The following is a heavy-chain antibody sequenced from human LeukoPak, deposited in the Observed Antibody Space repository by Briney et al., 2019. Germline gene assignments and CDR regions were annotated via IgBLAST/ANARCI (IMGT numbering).Heavy chain of an antibody. D-gene: IGHD3-3*01. CDR1: GFTFSDYY. Sequence: PGGSLRLSCAASGFTFSDYYMSWIRQAPGKGLEWVSYISSSGSTIYYADSVKGRFTISRDNAKNSLYLQMNSLRAEDTAVYYCASSGYYDFWSGHYVSYYFDYWGQGTLVTVSS. J-gene: IGHJ4*02. CDR2: ISSSGSTI. V-gene: IGHV3-11*01. CDR3: ASSGYYDFWSGHYVSYYFDY.